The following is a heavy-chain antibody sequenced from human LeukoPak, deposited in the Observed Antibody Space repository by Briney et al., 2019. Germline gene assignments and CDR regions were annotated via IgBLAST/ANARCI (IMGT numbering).Heavy chain of an antibody. CDR3: ARWGLTYGRFDY. CDR2: IYHSGSI. D-gene: IGHD4-17*01. Sequence: SETLSLTCTVSGGSFSSNSYYWGWIRQPPGKGLEWIGSIYHSGSIYYNPSLKSRVTISVDTSKNQFSLKLSSVTAADTAMYYCARWGLTYGRFDYWGQGTLVTVSS. CDR1: GGSFSSNSYY. J-gene: IGHJ4*02. V-gene: IGHV4-39*01.